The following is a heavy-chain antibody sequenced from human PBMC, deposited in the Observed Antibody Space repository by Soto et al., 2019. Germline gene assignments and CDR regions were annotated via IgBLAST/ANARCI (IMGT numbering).Heavy chain of an antibody. Sequence: QVQLVQSGAEVKKPGSSVKVSCKASGGTFSSYAISWVRQAPGQGLEWMGGIIPIFGTANYAQKFQGRVTITADESTSTAYMELSSLRSEDTAVYYCASSPPGYYYSSGPSPPFDYWGQGTLVTVSS. D-gene: IGHD3-22*01. CDR3: ASSPPGYYYSSGPSPPFDY. CDR1: GGTFSSYA. CDR2: IIPIFGTA. J-gene: IGHJ4*02. V-gene: IGHV1-69*01.